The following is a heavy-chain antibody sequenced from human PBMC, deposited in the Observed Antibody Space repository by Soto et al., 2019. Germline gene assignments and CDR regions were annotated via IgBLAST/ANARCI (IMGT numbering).Heavy chain of an antibody. V-gene: IGHV3-33*01. CDR1: GFTFSSYG. CDR3: ARGGSDFWSGYQNFDY. CDR2: IWYDGSNK. D-gene: IGHD3-3*01. Sequence: GGSLRLSCAASGFTFSSYGMHWVRQAPGKGLEWVAVIWYDGSNKYYADSVKGRFTISRDNSKNTLYLQMNSLRAEDTAVYYCARGGSDFWSGYQNFDYWGQGTLVTVSS. J-gene: IGHJ4*02.